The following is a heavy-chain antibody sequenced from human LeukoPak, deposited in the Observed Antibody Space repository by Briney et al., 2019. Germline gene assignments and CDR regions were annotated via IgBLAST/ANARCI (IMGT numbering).Heavy chain of an antibody. J-gene: IGHJ4*02. CDR1: GFTFSNYE. CDR2: ISSGGSTI. Sequence: GGSLRLSCAASGFTFSNYEMNWVRQAPGEGLEWISYISSGGSTIYYADSVKGRFTISRDNAKNSLYLQTNSLRVEDTAVYYCARDLYSSNWFGSEYWGQGTLVTVSS. V-gene: IGHV3-48*03. CDR3: ARDLYSSNWFGSEY. D-gene: IGHD6-13*01.